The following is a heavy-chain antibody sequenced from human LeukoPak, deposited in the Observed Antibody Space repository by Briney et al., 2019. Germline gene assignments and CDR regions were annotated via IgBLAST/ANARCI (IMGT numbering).Heavy chain of an antibody. CDR2: IGSGGST. J-gene: IGHJ4*02. CDR3: AKGVTAAGSKPNYFDY. CDR1: GFTFSSYA. Sequence: GGSLRLSCAASGFTFSSYATSWVRQAPGKGLEWVSAIGSGGSTYYADSVKGRFTISRDNSKNTLYLQMNSLRAEDTAVYYCAKGVTAAGSKPNYFDYWGQGTLVTVSS. V-gene: IGHV3-23*01. D-gene: IGHD6-13*01.